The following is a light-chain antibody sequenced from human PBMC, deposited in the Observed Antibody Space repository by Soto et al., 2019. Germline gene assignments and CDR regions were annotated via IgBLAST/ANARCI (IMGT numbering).Light chain of an antibody. V-gene: IGKV3D-20*02. J-gene: IGKJ3*01. CDR3: QQRRDSLS. CDR1: QSVSSNY. Sequence: EIVLTQSPGTLSLSPGERATLSCRASQSVSSNYLAWYQQKPGQPPRLLIYDASKRATGIPARFSGSGSGTDFTLTISSLEPEDFAVYFCQQRRDSLSFGRGTKVDIK. CDR2: DAS.